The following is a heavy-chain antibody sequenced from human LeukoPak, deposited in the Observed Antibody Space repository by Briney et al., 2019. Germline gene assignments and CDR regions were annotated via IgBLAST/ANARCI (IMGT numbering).Heavy chain of an antibody. CDR2: ISSSGGST. D-gene: IGHD3-16*01. J-gene: IGHJ4*02. CDR3: ARALSHCLDY. CDR1: GFIFSTCA. V-gene: IGHV3-23*01. Sequence: PGGSLRLSCAASGFIFSTCAMSWVRQAPGQGLEWVSTISSSGGSTYYADSVKGRFTVSRDNSKNTLYLQMNSLRAEDTAVYYCARALSHCLDYWGQGTLVTVSS.